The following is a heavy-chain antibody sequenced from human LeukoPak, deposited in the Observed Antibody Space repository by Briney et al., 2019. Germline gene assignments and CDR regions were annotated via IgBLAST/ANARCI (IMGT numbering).Heavy chain of an antibody. Sequence: PSQTLSLTCTVSGDSISSGSYYWSWIRQPAGKGLEWIGRISTSGTTNYNPSFKSRVTISVDTSKNQFSLKLSSVTAADTAVYYCARDYYYGSGSYYNPWFDPWGQGTLVTVSS. CDR1: GDSISSGSYY. CDR3: ARDYYYGSGSYYNPWFDP. CDR2: ISTSGTT. J-gene: IGHJ5*02. V-gene: IGHV4-61*02. D-gene: IGHD3-10*01.